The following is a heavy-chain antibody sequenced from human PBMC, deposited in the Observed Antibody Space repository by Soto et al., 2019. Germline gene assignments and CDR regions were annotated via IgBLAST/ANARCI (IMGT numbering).Heavy chain of an antibody. CDR2: TYYRSKWYN. CDR1: GDSFSSNSAA. CDR3: ARDNSSSAGLGFYYYYGMDV. D-gene: IGHD6-6*01. J-gene: IGHJ6*04. V-gene: IGHV6-1*01. Sequence: SQTLSLTCVISGDSFSSNSAAWNWIRQSPSRGLEWLGRTYYRSKWYNDYAVSVKSRITINPDTSKNQFSLQLNSVTPEDTAVYYCARDNSSSAGLGFYYYYGMDVWGKGTTVTVSS.